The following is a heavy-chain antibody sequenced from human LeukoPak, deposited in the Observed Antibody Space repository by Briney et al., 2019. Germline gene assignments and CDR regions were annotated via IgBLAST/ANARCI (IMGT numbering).Heavy chain of an antibody. CDR2: IIGNGGWA. J-gene: IGHJ4*02. V-gene: IGHV3-23*01. CDR1: GLTFSSYA. D-gene: IGHD1-26*01. Sequence: GSLRLSCAASGLTFSSYAMMWLRQAPGKGLEWVSAIIGNGGWALYADSVKGRFTLSRDSSKNTLYLQMNSLRAEDTATYYCARVFGGTYGGDYWGQGTLVTVSS. CDR3: ARVFGGTYGGDY.